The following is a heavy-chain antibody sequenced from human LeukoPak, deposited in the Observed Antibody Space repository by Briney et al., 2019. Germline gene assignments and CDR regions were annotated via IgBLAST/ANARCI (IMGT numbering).Heavy chain of an antibody. CDR2: SNPNSGGT. J-gene: IGHJ4*02. V-gene: IGHV1-2*02. Sequence: ASVKVSCKASGYTFTDYYIHWVRQAPGQWLEWMGWSNPNSGGTNYAQKFQGRVTMTRDTSISTAHMELSRLRSDDSAVYYCARGERYNYDRSGYSDYWGQGTLVTVSS. CDR3: ARGERYNYDRSGYSDY. D-gene: IGHD3-22*01. CDR1: GYTFTDYY.